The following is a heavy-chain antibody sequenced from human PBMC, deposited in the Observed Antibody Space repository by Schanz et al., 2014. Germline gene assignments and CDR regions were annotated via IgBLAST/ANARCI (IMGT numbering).Heavy chain of an antibody. J-gene: IGHJ4*02. Sequence: QVQLVQSGAEVKKPGSSVKVSCKLSGGTFSSYTISWMRQAPGQGLEWMGKIIPVLNIATYAQRFQGRVSITADTSTNTAYMELSSLTSEDTAVHYCARGRDFYDYWGQGTLXTVSS. CDR3: ARGRDFYDY. CDR2: IIPVLNIA. D-gene: IGHD3-3*01. V-gene: IGHV1-69*02. CDR1: GGTFSSYT.